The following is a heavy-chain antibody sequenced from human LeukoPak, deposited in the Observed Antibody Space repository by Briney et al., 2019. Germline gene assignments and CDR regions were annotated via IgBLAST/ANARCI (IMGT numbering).Heavy chain of an antibody. D-gene: IGHD3-10*01. Sequence: GGSLGLSCAASGFTFRNYVIHWVRQAPGKGLEWVAVTSSDLNVKLYADSVKGRFTISRDNSRSTLYLQMNSLRPEDTAIYYCAREGYYGSGSPPSLYFDYWGQGTLVTVFS. J-gene: IGHJ4*02. CDR2: TSSDLNVK. CDR3: AREGYYGSGSPPSLYFDY. CDR1: GFTFRNYV. V-gene: IGHV3-30-3*01.